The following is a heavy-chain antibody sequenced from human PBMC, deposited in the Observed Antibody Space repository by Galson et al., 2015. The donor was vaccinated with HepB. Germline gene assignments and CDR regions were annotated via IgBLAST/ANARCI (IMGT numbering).Heavy chain of an antibody. V-gene: IGHV1-69*13. CDR2: IIPIFGTA. D-gene: IGHD2-2*01. CDR1: GGTFSSYA. CDR3: AREGCSSTSCYWGLGWFDP. J-gene: IGHJ5*02. Sequence: SVKVSCKASGGTFSSYAISWVRQAPGQGLEWMGGIIPIFGTANYAQKFQGRVTITADESTSTAYMELSSLRSEDTAVYYCAREGCSSTSCYWGLGWFDPWGQGTLVTVSS.